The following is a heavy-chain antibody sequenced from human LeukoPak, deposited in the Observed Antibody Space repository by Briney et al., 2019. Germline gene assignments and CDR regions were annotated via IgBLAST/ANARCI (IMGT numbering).Heavy chain of an antibody. J-gene: IGHJ5*02. D-gene: IGHD6-13*01. Sequence: GASVKVSCKASGYTFTSYDINWVRQATGQGLEWMGRMNPNSGNTGYAQKFQGRVTMTRNTSISTAYMELSSLRSEDTAVYYCARKVYSYSSSWSPEDWFDPWGQGTLVTVSS. CDR3: ARKVYSYSSSWSPEDWFDP. CDR2: MNPNSGNT. V-gene: IGHV1-8*01. CDR1: GYTFTSYD.